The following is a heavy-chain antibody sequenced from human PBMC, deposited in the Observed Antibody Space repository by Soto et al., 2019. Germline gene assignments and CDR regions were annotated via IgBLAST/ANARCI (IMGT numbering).Heavy chain of an antibody. CDR1: GFTVSSHY. J-gene: IGHJ3*02. V-gene: IGHV3-53*01. D-gene: IGHD3-22*01. Sequence: XGSLRLSCSASGFTVSSHYMSWVRQAAGKGLEWVSVIYSGGTTYFADSVKGGFNISRDNSKNTLYLQMNSLRAEDTAEYYCARGHTGYYYDSSGYSGAFDIWGQGTMVTVSS. CDR2: IYSGGTT. CDR3: ARGHTGYYYDSSGYSGAFDI.